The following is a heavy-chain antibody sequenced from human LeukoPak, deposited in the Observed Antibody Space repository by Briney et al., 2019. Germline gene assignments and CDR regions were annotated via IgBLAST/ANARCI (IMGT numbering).Heavy chain of an antibody. CDR2: ISGSGGGT. D-gene: IGHD6-19*01. J-gene: IGHJ4*02. CDR3: AKVASADAQARLNY. CDR1: GFTISSYA. V-gene: IGHV3-23*01. Sequence: PGGSPRLSCAASGFTISSYAMSWVRQAPGKGLEWVSAISGSGGGTYYADSVKDRFTISTDCSNNTLYLQMNSLRADDTAVYYCAKVASADAQARLNYWGQGTLVTVSS.